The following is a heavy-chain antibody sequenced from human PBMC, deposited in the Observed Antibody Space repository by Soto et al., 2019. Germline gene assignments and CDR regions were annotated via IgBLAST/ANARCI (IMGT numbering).Heavy chain of an antibody. CDR1: GFTFSSYG. CDR3: AEDRALSRFLEWLLDDAFDI. D-gene: IGHD3-3*01. J-gene: IGHJ3*02. V-gene: IGHV3-30*18. Sequence: QVQLVESGGGVVQPGRSLRLSCAASGFTFSSYGMHWVRQAPGKGLEWVAVISYDGSNKYYADSVKGRFTISRDNSKNTLYLQMNSLRAEDTAVYYCAEDRALSRFLEWLLDDAFDIWGQGTMVTVSS. CDR2: ISYDGSNK.